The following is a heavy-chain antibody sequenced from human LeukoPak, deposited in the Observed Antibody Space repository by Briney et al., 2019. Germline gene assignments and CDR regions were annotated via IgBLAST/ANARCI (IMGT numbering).Heavy chain of an antibody. CDR2: ISGDGDST. V-gene: IGHV3-43*02. Sequence: GGSLRLSCAASGFTFDDYAMNWVRQAPGKGLEWVSLISGDGDSTYYAQSVKGRFTISRDNSKNSLYLQMNSLRADDTALYYCVKDHGFCADGVCYPYYYYGMDVWGQGTTVTVPS. CDR1: GFTFDDYA. D-gene: IGHD2-8*01. CDR3: VKDHGFCADGVCYPYYYYGMDV. J-gene: IGHJ6*02.